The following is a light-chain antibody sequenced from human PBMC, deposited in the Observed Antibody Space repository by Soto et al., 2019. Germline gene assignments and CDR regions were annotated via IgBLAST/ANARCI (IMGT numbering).Light chain of an antibody. J-gene: IGKJ1*01. V-gene: IGKV1-6*02. Sequence: AIQMTQSPSSLSASVGDRVTISCRASQGIRNDLSWYQQKPGEAPKLLIVAASSLHSGVPSRFSGSGSGTDFTLSISSLQPEDIATYYCLQEYNQPWTFGQGTKVEIK. CDR3: LQEYNQPWT. CDR2: AAS. CDR1: QGIRND.